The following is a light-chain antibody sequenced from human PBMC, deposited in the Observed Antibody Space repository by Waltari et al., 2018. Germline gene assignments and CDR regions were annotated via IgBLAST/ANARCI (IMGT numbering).Light chain of an antibody. Sequence: QSVLTQPPSVSGATGQRVTISCTGSGSNIGAGYDVHWYHQVPRTAPKLLIYGSTSRPLGVPDRFFGSTSGTSASLTITGLQVEDEGDYYCQSYDTSLSVVFGGGTKLTVL. CDR3: QSYDTSLSVV. J-gene: IGLJ3*02. CDR2: GST. V-gene: IGLV1-40*01. CDR1: GSNIGAGYD.